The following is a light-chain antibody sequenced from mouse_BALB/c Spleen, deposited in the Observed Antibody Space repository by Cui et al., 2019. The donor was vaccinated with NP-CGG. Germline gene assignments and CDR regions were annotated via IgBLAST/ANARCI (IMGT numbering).Light chain of an antibody. CDR3: ALWYSNHWV. CDR1: TGAITTSNY. J-gene: IGLJ1*01. Sequence: QAVVTQESALTTSPGETVTLTCRSSTGAITTSNYANWVQEKADHLFTGLIGGTNNRAPGVHARFSGSLIGDKAALTITRTQTEDEAIYFCALWYSNHWVFGGGTKLTVL. CDR2: GTN. V-gene: IGLV1*01.